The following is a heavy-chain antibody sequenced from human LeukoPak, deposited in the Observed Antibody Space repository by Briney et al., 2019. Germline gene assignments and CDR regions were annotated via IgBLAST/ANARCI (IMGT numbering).Heavy chain of an antibody. D-gene: IGHD3-22*01. CDR1: GYTFTSYG. CDR2: ISAYNGNT. J-gene: IGHJ4*02. Sequence: ASVKVSCKASGYTFTSYGISWVRQAPGQGLEWMGWISAYNGNTSYGQKLQGRGTMTIDTSTSTAYMELRSLRSDDTAVYYCARQYYDSSAYWDYWGQGTLVTVSS. CDR3: ARQYYDSSAYWDY. V-gene: IGHV1-18*01.